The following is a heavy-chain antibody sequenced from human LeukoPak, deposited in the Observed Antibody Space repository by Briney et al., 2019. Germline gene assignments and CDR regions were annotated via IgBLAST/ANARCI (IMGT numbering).Heavy chain of an antibody. CDR3: ARAGPSSSWHQFDY. V-gene: IGHV3-74*01. J-gene: IGHJ4*02. D-gene: IGHD6-13*01. CDR2: INSDGSST. CDR1: GFTFSSYW. Sequence: GGSLRLSCAASGFTFSSYWMHWVRQAPVKGLVWVSRINSDGSSTSYADSVKGRFTISRDNAKNTLYLQMNSLRAEDTAVYYCARAGPSSSWHQFDYWGQGTLVTVSS.